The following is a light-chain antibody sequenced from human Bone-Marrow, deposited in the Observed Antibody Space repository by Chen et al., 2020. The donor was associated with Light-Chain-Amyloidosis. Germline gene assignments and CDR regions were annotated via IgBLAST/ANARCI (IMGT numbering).Light chain of an antibody. CDR2: GKN. V-gene: IGLV3-19*01. J-gene: IGLJ3*02. Sequence: SSELTQDPAVSVALGQTVSITCQGDSLRSYYASWYQQKPGQSPVLVIYGKNNRPSGIPDRFSGSSSGNTASLTITGAQAEDEADYYCNSRDSSGNWVFGGGTKLTVL. CDR3: NSRDSSGNWV. CDR1: SLRSYY.